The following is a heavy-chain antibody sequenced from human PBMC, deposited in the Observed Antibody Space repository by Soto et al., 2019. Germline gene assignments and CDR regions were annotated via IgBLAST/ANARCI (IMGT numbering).Heavy chain of an antibody. CDR1: GFTFSSYS. CDR3: ARDMSKKGVTPDY. CDR2: ISSSSTI. V-gene: IGHV3-48*02. J-gene: IGHJ4*02. D-gene: IGHD3-16*01. Sequence: PGGSLRLSCAASGFTFSSYSMNWFRQAPGKGLEWVSYISSSSTIYYADSVKGRFTISRDNAKNSLYLQMNSLRDEDTAVYYCARDMSKKGVTPDYWGQGTLVTVSS.